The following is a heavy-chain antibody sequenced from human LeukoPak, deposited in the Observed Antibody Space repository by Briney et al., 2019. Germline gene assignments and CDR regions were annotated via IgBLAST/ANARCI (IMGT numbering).Heavy chain of an antibody. CDR3: ARDISARRLDY. Sequence: GGSLRLSCAASGFTFRNHGMHWVRQAPGKGLEWVAVIWYDGSNEYYADSVEGRFTVSRDNSKNTLYLQMSSLRADDTAMYYCARDISARRLDYWGQGTLVAVSS. V-gene: IGHV3-33*01. CDR1: GFTFRNHG. CDR2: IWYDGSNE. D-gene: IGHD6-6*01. J-gene: IGHJ4*02.